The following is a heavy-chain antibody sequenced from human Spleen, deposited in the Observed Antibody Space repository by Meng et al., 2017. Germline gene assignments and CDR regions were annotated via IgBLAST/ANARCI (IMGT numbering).Heavy chain of an antibody. V-gene: IGHV4-61*02. CDR1: GGSISSGHYY. D-gene: IGHD1-1*01. CDR2: IYSSGST. J-gene: IGHJ3*02. Sequence: SETLSLTCTVSGGSISSGHYYWNWLRQPAGKGLEWIGRIYSSGSTNYNPSLKSRVTISVDTSNNQFSLELTSVTAADTAVYYCAKNRAGYADAFDIWGQGTVVTVSS. CDR3: AKNRAGYADAFDI.